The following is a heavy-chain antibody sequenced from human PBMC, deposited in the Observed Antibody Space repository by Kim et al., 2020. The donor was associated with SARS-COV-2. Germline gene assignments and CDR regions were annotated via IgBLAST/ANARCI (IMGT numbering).Heavy chain of an antibody. D-gene: IGHD4-4*01. V-gene: IGHV3-23*01. CDR2: IAGSGATT. CDR3: AKVPVGPLPTVSTFFEY. CDR1: GFTFRGFA. Sequence: GGSLRLSCAASGFTFRGFALHWIRQTPGKGLEWVSGIAGSGATTYYADSVKGRFTISRDNSKSTLYLQMDSLRAEDTAVYYCAKVPVGPLPTVSTFFEYWGQGTLVTVSS. J-gene: IGHJ4*02.